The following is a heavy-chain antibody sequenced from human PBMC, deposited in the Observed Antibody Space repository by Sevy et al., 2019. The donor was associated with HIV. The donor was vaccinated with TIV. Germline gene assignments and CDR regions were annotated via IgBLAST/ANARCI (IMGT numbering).Heavy chain of an antibody. CDR2: ISSSSYI. V-gene: IGHV3-21*01. Sequence: GGSLRLSCAASGFTFSSYSMNWVRQAPGKGLEWVSSISSSSYIYYADSVKGRFTISRDNAKNSLYLQMNSLRAEDTAVYYCARGSDGSGSYPFDYWGQGTLVTVSS. CDR1: GFTFSSYS. D-gene: IGHD3-10*01. CDR3: ARGSDGSGSYPFDY. J-gene: IGHJ4*02.